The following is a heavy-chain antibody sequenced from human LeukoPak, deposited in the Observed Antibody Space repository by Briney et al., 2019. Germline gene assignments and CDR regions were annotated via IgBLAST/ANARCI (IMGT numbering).Heavy chain of an antibody. J-gene: IGHJ4*02. D-gene: IGHD5-24*01. CDR2: ISDNGDYS. V-gene: IGHV3-23*01. Sequence: GGSLRLSCAASGFPFSSYAMSWVRQAPGKGLEWVSIISDNGDYSYYADSVKGRFPISRDNSKNPLYLQMTSLRAEDTAVYYCAKGTPRDGYNSGYFDYWGQGTLVSVSS. CDR3: AKGTPRDGYNSGYFDY. CDR1: GFPFSSYA.